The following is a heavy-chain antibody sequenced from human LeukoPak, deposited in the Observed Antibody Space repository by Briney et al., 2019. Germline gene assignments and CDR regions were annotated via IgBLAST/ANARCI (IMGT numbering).Heavy chain of an antibody. Sequence: PSETLSLTRAVSGGSLNSYYWSWIRQSPGKGLEWIGEVNHRGNTNYNPSLKGRVTMSVDTSKNQLSLKLTSVTAADTAVYYCALRGYWGQGTLVTVSS. CDR2: VNHRGNT. CDR1: GGSLNSYY. CDR3: ALRGY. J-gene: IGHJ4*02. V-gene: IGHV4-34*01.